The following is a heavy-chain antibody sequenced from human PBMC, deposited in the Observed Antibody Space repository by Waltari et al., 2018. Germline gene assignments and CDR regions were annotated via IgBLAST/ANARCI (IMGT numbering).Heavy chain of an antibody. V-gene: IGHV4-59*01. CDR3: ARDEIY. Sequence: QVQLQESGPGLAKPSEPLSLTCTVSGGSIRSYYWSWIRQPPGKGREWIGYIYYSGSTNYNPSLKSRVTKSVDTSKNQFSLKLSSGTAADTAVYYCARDEIYWGQGTLVTVSS. CDR1: GGSIRSYY. CDR2: IYYSGST. J-gene: IGHJ4*02.